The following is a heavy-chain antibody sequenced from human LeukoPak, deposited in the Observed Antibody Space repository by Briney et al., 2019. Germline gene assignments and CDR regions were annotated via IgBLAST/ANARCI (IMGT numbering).Heavy chain of an antibody. D-gene: IGHD1-7*01. CDR2: IIPIFGTA. CDR3: AILTGTFFGNWFDP. CDR1: GGTFSSYA. J-gene: IGHJ5*02. Sequence: GASVKVSCKASGGTFSSYAISWVRQAPGQGLEWMGGIIPIFGTANYAQKFQGRVTITTDESTSTAYMELSSLRSEDTAVYYCAILTGTFFGNWFDPWGQGTLVTVSS. V-gene: IGHV1-69*05.